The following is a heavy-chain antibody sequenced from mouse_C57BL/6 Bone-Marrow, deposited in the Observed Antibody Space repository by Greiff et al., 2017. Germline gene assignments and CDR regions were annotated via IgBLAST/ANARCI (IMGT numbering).Heavy chain of an antibody. D-gene: IGHD2-1*01. CDR2: IDPDTGGT. CDR1: GYTFTDYE. CDR3: TGGVYYGNYVDY. J-gene: IGHJ2*01. Sequence: QVQLQQSGAELVRPGASVTLSCKASGYTFTDYEMHWVKQTPVHGLEWIGAIDPDTGGTAYNQKFKGKAILTADKSSSTAYMELRSLTSEDSAVYYCTGGVYYGNYVDYWGQGTTLTVSS. V-gene: IGHV1-15*01.